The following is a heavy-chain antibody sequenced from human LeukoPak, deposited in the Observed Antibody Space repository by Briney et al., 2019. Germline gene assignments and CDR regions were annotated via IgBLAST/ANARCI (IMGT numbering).Heavy chain of an antibody. CDR3: ARGSVGSLDY. D-gene: IGHD1-26*01. Sequence: ASVKVSCKASGYTFTSYGMHWVRQAPEHGLEWMGWINTDTGNPTYAQGFTGRFVFSLDTSVSTAYLQISSPKAEDTAVYYCARGSVGSLDYWGQGTLVTVSS. J-gene: IGHJ4*02. CDR1: GYTFTSYG. V-gene: IGHV7-4-1*02. CDR2: INTDTGNP.